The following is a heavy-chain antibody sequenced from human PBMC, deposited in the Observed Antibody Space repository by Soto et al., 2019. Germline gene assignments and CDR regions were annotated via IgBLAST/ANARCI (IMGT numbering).Heavy chain of an antibody. D-gene: IGHD3-10*01. CDR2: TYYKSKWNN. CDR3: TGITCFRGMDV. CDR1: GDSVSSNSAG. Sequence: SQTLSLTCVLSGDSVSSNSAGWNWIRQSPSRGLEWLGRTYYKSKWNNDYALSVKSRITINPDTSKNQFSLHLYSVTPEDTAVYYCTGITCFRGMDVWGQGTPVTVSS. J-gene: IGHJ6*02. V-gene: IGHV6-1*01.